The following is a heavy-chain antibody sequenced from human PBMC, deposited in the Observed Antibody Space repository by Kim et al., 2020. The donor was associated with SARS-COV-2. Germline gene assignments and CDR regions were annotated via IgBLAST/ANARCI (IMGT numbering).Heavy chain of an antibody. J-gene: IGHJ5*02. V-gene: IGHV3-66*01. CDR3: ARGTGYYGSGSYYPNWFDP. CDR2: IYSGGST. D-gene: IGHD3-10*01. Sequence: GGSLRLSCAASGFTVSSNYMSWVRQAPGKGLEWVSVIYSGGSTYYADSVKGRFTISRDNSKNTLYLQMNSLRAEDTAVYYCARGTGYYGSGSYYPNWFDPWGQGTLVTVSS. CDR1: GFTVSSNY.